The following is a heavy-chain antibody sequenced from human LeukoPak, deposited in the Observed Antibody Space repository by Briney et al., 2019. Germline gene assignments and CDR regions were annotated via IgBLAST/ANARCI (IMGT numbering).Heavy chain of an antibody. D-gene: IGHD3-10*01. J-gene: IGHJ4*02. CDR2: IPERGGST. CDR1: GTSLSNYA. CDR3: ATRGVAIRGILVSAYPHEAYHYDY. Sequence: GASLILSCAAAGTSLSNYAITWGRQPPGKWRGLGSYIPERGGSTTYAASVKGRFTFSRETSLTTLYLQMNQLRAEPSAVYFCATRGVAIRGILVSAYPHEAYHYDYGGKGVLATVSS. V-gene: IGHV3-23*01.